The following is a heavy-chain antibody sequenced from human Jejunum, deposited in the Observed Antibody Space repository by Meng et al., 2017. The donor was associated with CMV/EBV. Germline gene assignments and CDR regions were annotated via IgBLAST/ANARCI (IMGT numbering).Heavy chain of an antibody. CDR1: GDSVSSNSAA. V-gene: IGHV6-1*01. CDR2: TYYRSKWFN. J-gene: IGHJ4*02. CDR3: ARWGSGWKIFDC. D-gene: IGHD3-16*01. Sequence: GDSVSSNSAAWNWIRQSPSRGLEWLGRTYYRSKWFNDYAVSVKSRITINPDTSKNQFSLQLNSVTPEDTAMYYCARWGSGWKIFDCWGQGTLVTVSS.